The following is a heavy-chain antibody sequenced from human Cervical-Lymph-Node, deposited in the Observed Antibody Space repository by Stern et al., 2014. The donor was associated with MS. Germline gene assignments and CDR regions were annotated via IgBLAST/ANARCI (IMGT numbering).Heavy chain of an antibody. CDR2: IYYSGIT. Sequence: QLQLQESGPGLVKPSQTLSLTCTVSVGSISSGDYYWSLIRQPPGKGLERIWYIYYSGITYYKPSLNIRVTISVDTSKNQFSLKLSSVTAADTAVYYCARGRRGSSSSFNYWGQGTLVTVSS. D-gene: IGHD6-6*01. CDR3: ARGRRGSSSSFNY. J-gene: IGHJ4*02. CDR1: VGSISSGDYY. V-gene: IGHV4-30-4*01.